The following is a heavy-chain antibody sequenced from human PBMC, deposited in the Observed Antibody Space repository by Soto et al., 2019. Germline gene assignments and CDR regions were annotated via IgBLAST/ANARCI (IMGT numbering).Heavy chain of an antibody. V-gene: IGHV1-69*13. CDR1: GGTFSSYA. CDR2: IIPIFGTA. CDR3: ARTSSAEMATIAYYYGMDV. J-gene: IGHJ6*02. D-gene: IGHD5-12*01. Sequence: ASVKVSCKASGGTFSSYAISWVRQAPGQGLEWMGGIIPIFGTANYAQKFQGRVTITADESTSTAYMELSSLRSEDTAVYYCARTSSAEMATIAYYYGMDVWGQGTTVTVSS.